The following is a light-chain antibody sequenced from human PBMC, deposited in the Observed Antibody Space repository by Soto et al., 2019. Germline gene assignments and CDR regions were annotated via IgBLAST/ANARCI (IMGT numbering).Light chain of an antibody. J-gene: IGKJ1*01. V-gene: IGKV1-27*01. Sequence: DIQMTQSPSSLSASVGDRVTITCRASQGISNYLAWYQQKPGKVPKLLIYAASTLQSGVPSRFNGSGSRTDFTLTISSLQPEDVANYYCQKYNSAPRAFGQGTKVEIK. CDR2: AAS. CDR1: QGISNY. CDR3: QKYNSAPRA.